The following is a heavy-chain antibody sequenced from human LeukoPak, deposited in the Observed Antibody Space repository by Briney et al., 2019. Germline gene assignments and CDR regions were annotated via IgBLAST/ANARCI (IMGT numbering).Heavy chain of an antibody. CDR3: ARDPGGGTYGQNDY. V-gene: IGHV1-2*02. CDR2: INPNSGGT. CDR1: GYTFTGYY. Sequence: GASVKVSCKASGYTFTGYYMHWVRQAPGQGLEWMGWINPNSGGTNYAQKFQGRVTMTRDTSISTAYMELSRLRSDDTAVYYCARDPGGGTYGQNDYWGQGTLVTVSS. D-gene: IGHD3-10*01. J-gene: IGHJ4*02.